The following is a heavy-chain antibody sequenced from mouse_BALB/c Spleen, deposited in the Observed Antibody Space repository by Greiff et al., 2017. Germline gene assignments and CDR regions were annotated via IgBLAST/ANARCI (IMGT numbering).Heavy chain of an antibody. V-gene: IGHV14-3*02. D-gene: IGHD2-12*01. CDR2: IDPANGNT. CDR3: ARDDAGGYAMDY. Sequence: VQLQQSGAELVKPGASVKLSCTASGFNIKDTYMHWVKQRPEQGLEWIGRIDPANGNTKYDPKFQGKATITADTSSNTAYLQLSSLTSEDTAVYYCARDDAGGYAMDYWGQGTSVTVSS. CDR1: GFNIKDTY. J-gene: IGHJ4*01.